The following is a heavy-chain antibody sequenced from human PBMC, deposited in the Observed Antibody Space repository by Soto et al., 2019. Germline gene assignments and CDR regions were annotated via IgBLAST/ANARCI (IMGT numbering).Heavy chain of an antibody. D-gene: IGHD2-21*02. CDR1: GFTLSHYW. J-gene: IGHJ6*02. V-gene: IGHV3-74*03. Sequence: EVQLVESGGGLVQPGGSLRLSCEASGFTLSHYWMHWVRQAPGKGLVWVSRLSADGREIQYADSVKGRFTISRDNAKDTVYLQMNSLRAEDTALYYCTRTTASFHLYFYGLEVWGQGTTVTVSS. CDR2: LSADGREI. CDR3: TRTTASFHLYFYGLEV.